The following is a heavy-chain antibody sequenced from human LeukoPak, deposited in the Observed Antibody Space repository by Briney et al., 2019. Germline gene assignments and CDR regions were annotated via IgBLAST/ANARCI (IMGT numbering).Heavy chain of an antibody. CDR3: ARHVPDYYGDPTVSYYYYMDV. V-gene: IGHV3-7*01. CDR1: GFTFSSFW. Sequence: GGSLRLSCVGSGFTFSSFWMNWVRQAPGKGLEWVANIKEDGSERYYVDSVKGRFTISRDNAKNSLYLQMNSLRAEDTAVYYCARHVPDYYGDPTVSYYYYMDVWGKGTTVTVSS. CDR2: IKEDGSER. J-gene: IGHJ6*03. D-gene: IGHD4-17*01.